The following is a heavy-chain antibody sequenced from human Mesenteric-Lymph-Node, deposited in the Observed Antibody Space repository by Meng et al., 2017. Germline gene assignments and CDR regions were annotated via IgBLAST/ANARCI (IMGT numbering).Heavy chain of an antibody. CDR1: GFTFSSYA. Sequence: GGSLRPSCAASGFTFSSYAMSWVRQAPGKGLEWVSAISGSGGSTYYADSVKGRFTISRDNSKNTLYLQMNRLRAEDTAVYYCAKDGYYGSGSYTDYWGQGTLVTVSS. CDR2: ISGSGGST. V-gene: IGHV3-23*01. D-gene: IGHD3-10*01. J-gene: IGHJ4*02. CDR3: AKDGYYGSGSYTDY.